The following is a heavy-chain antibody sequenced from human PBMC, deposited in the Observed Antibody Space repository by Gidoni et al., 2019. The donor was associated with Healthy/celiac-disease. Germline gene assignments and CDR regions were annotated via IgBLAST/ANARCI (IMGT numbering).Heavy chain of an antibody. J-gene: IGHJ6*02. V-gene: IGHV4-31*03. D-gene: IGHD6-25*01. Sequence: QVQLQESGPGLVKPSQTLSLPCTVPGGSISSGGYYWSWIRQHPGKGLEWIGYIYYSGSTYYNPSLKSRVTISVDTSKNQFSLKLSSVTAADTAVYYCAREAAGSYYYYGMDVWGQGTTVTVSS. CDR2: IYYSGST. CDR1: GGSISSGGYY. CDR3: AREAAGSYYYYGMDV.